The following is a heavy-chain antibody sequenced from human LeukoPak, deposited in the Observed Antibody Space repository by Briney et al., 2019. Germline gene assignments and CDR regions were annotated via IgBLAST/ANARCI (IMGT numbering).Heavy chain of an antibody. CDR2: IRYDGSNK. V-gene: IGHV3-30*02. J-gene: IGHJ4*02. CDR3: AKAKYYYGSGSLVPFDY. CDR1: GFTFSSYG. Sequence: GGSLRLSCAASGFTFSSYGMSWVRQAPGKGLEWVAFIRYDGSNKYYADSVKGRFTISRDNSKNTLYPQMNSLRAEDTAVYYCAKAKYYYGSGSLVPFDYWGQGTLVTVSS. D-gene: IGHD3-10*01.